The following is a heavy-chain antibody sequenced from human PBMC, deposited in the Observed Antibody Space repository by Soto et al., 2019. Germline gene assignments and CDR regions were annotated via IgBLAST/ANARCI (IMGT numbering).Heavy chain of an antibody. CDR3: AWQLAYCGGACYTYPVDY. CDR2: INPKTGDT. Sequence: ASVKVSCKASGYTFVAYYVFWVRQAPGHGLEWMGWINPKTGDTNYAQNFQGRVTMTRDTSITTAYMELSRLTSDDTALYYCAWQLAYCGGACYTYPVDYWGQGTPVTVSS. CDR1: GYTFVAYY. D-gene: IGHD2-21*02. V-gene: IGHV1-2*02. J-gene: IGHJ4*02.